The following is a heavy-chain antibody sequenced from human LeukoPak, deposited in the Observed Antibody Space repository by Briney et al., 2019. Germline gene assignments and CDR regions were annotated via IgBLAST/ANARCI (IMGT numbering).Heavy chain of an antibody. CDR3: AKDLSNPYKYYGMDV. CDR2: ISAYNGNT. D-gene: IGHD4-11*01. V-gene: IGHV1-18*01. Sequence: GASVKVSCKASGYTFTSYGISWVRQAPGQGLEWMGWISAYNGNTNYAQKLQGRVTMTTDTSTSTAYMELRSLRSDDTAVYSCAKDLSNPYKYYGMDVWGQGTTVTVSS. J-gene: IGHJ6*02. CDR1: GYTFTSYG.